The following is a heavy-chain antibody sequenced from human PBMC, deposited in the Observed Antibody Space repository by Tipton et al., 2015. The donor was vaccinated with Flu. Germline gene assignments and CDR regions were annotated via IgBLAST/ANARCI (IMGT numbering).Heavy chain of an antibody. Sequence: SLRLSCAASGFTFSSYGMHWVRQAPGKGLEWMVVIWYDGNNKNYADSVKGRFTVSRDNSKNTQYMQMNSLRAEDTAVYYCARGGYSGKYYGMDVWGQGTTVTVSS. J-gene: IGHJ6*02. CDR3: ARGGYSGKYYGMDV. D-gene: IGHD1-26*01. CDR1: GFTFSSYG. CDR2: IWYDGNNK. V-gene: IGHV3-33*01.